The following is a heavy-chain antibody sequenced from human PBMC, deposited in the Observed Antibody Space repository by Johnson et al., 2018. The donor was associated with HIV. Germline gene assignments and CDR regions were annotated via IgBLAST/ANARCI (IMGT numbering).Heavy chain of an antibody. CDR3: AKDLLTLDAFDI. CDR2: IYSGGST. CDR1: GFTVSSNY. Sequence: VQLVESGGGLVQPGGSLRLSCAASGFTVSSNYMSWVCQAPGKGLEWVSVIYSGGSTYYADSVNGRFTISRDNSKNTLYLQMNSLRAEDTAVYYCAKDLLTLDAFDIWGQGTMVTVSS. J-gene: IGHJ3*02. V-gene: IGHV3-53*01.